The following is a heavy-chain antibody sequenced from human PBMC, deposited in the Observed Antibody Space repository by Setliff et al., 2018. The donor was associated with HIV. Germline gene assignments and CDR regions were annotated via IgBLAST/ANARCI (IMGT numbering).Heavy chain of an antibody. J-gene: IGHJ6*03. CDR1: GGSISSGTYY. CDR3: AREFSERSPNPDHYYYYMDV. CDR2: IYTSGSTSGYT. D-gene: IGHD6-19*01. V-gene: IGHV4-61*09. Sequence: LSLTCTVSGGSISSGTYYWSWIRQPAGKGLEWIGHIYTSGSTSGYTNYNPSLKSRLNMSVDTSNYQISLKLTAVTAADTAVYYCAREFSERSPNPDHYYYYMDVWGKGTTVTVSS.